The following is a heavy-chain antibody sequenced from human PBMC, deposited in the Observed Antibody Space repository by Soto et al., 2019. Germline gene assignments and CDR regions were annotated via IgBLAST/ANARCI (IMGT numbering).Heavy chain of an antibody. Sequence: PSETLSLTCAVYGGSFSGYYWSWIRQPPGKGLEWIGEINHSGSTNYNPSLKSRVTISVDTSKNQFSLKLSSVTAADTAVYYCARGALYYDFWSGIQFDPWGQGTLVTVSS. CDR2: INHSGST. J-gene: IGHJ5*02. V-gene: IGHV4-34*01. CDR1: GGSFSGYY. CDR3: ARGALYYDFWSGIQFDP. D-gene: IGHD3-3*01.